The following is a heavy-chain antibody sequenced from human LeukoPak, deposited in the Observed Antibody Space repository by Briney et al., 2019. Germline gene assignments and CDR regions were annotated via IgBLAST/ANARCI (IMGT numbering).Heavy chain of an antibody. V-gene: IGHV3-74*01. CDR1: GFTFSNYW. Sequence: GRSLRLSCAASGFTFSNYWMHWVRHAPGKGLVWVSRIKTDGSGAGYADSVKGRFTISRDNAKNTLYLQMNSLRAEDTAVYYCTRDLVYGSGSSDYWGQGTLVTVSS. CDR2: IKTDGSGA. D-gene: IGHD3-10*01. J-gene: IGHJ4*02. CDR3: TRDLVYGSGSSDY.